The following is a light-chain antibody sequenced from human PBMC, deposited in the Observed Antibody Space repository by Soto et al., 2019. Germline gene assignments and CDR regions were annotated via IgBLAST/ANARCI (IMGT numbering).Light chain of an antibody. CDR1: QSVGIN. J-gene: IGKJ2*01. CDR3: QQYDKWPYH. CDR2: VAF. Sequence: EIVLTQSPATLSVSPGEIATLSCRTSQSVGINLAWYQQKPGQAPRLLMYVAFIRAPGFPVRFRGTGSGSEFTLTISSLQSEDAALSYCQQYDKWPYHFGQGTK. V-gene: IGKV3-15*01.